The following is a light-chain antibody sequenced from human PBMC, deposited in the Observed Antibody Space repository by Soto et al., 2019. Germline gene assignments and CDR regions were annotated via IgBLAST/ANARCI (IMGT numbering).Light chain of an antibody. Sequence: EIVLTQSPGTLSLSPGERATLSCRASQSVSSSYLAWYQQKPGQPPRLLIYGASIRDTGIPDRFSGSGSGTDFTLTISRLEPEDFAVYYCQQYGSSLWTFGQGTKVDIK. CDR3: QQYGSSLWT. CDR2: GAS. CDR1: QSVSSSY. J-gene: IGKJ1*01. V-gene: IGKV3-20*01.